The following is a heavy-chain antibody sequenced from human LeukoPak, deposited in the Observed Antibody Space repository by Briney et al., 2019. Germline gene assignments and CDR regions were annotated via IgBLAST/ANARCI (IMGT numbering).Heavy chain of an antibody. CDR3: AKGGGWLYYFDY. J-gene: IGHJ4*02. Sequence: GASLRPSRAASGFTFSTYAINWARQAPGRGLEWVSSISGSGGDTYYAASVRGRFTISRDNSKNTLYLQLNSLRAEDTAVYYCAKGGGWLYYFDYWGQGTLVTVSS. D-gene: IGHD6-19*01. CDR2: ISGSGGDT. V-gene: IGHV3-23*01. CDR1: GFTFSTYA.